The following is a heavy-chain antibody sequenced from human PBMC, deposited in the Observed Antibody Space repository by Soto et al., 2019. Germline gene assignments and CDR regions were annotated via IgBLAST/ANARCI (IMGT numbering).Heavy chain of an antibody. J-gene: IGHJ1*01. D-gene: IGHD2-8*02. Sequence: QVQLVESGGGLVKPGGSLRLSCAGSGFTFGAHYMSWIRQAPGKGLEGISYISGSSGSNIYYADSVKGRFTISGDNSKISVYPQMHSLSAVDTAVYYCVRDASTGLYWGEGTQVTVSS. CDR2: ISGSSGSNI. V-gene: IGHV3-11*01. CDR3: VRDASTGLY. CDR1: GFTFGAHY.